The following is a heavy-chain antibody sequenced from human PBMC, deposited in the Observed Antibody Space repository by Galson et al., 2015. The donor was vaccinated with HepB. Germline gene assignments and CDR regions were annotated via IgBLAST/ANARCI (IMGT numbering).Heavy chain of an antibody. Sequence: SVKVSCKASGYTFTAYFMHWVRQAPGQGLEWMGRINPNSGGTMFAQNFQGRVTMTRDTSSSTAYMELSSLRSEDTAVYYCARERGKQWLVRSGYYYMDVWGKGTTVTVSS. CDR1: GYTFTAYF. J-gene: IGHJ6*03. CDR2: INPNSGGT. CDR3: ARERGKQWLVRSGYYYMDV. V-gene: IGHV1-2*06. D-gene: IGHD6-19*01.